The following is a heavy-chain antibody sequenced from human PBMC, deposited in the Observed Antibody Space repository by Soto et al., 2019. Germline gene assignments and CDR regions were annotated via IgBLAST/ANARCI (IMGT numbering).Heavy chain of an antibody. Sequence: SETLSLTCTVSGGSISSYYWSWIRQPAGKGLEWIGHIYSGGSTNYNPSLKSRVTMSVDTSKNQFSLKLSSVTAADTAVYYCARARSSTSPCGYWGQGTLVTVSS. J-gene: IGHJ4*02. CDR3: ARARSSTSPCGY. V-gene: IGHV4-4*07. CDR2: IYSGGST. CDR1: GGSISSYY. D-gene: IGHD2-2*01.